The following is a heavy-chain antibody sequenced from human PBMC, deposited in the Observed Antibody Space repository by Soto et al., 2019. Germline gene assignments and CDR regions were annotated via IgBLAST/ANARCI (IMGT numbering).Heavy chain of an antibody. J-gene: IGHJ6*02. CDR3: VRVLSALAPYYYGEHF. V-gene: IGHV4-59*01. CDR1: GGSLSPYY. CDR2: IFYSGTT. D-gene: IGHD5-18*01. Sequence: SETLSLTCSVSGGSLSPYYWSWIRQPPGKGLEWIANIFYSGTTNYNPSLASRVTIAVDTSKNQVSLSLRSVTAADTAVYYCVRVLSALAPYYYGEHFWGQGTIVTGS.